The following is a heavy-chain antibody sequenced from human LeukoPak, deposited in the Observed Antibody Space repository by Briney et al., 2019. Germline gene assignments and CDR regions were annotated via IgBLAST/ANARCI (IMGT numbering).Heavy chain of an antibody. D-gene: IGHD3-9*01. CDR1: GGSISSGGYS. CDR2: IYHDGIT. Sequence: SQTLSLTCAVSGGSISSGGYSWSWIRQPPGKALEWIGYIYHDGITYYNPSLKSRVTISVDGSRTQFSLKLNSVTAADTAVCYCARGYDVLTGHDYFDYWGQGTLVTVSS. CDR3: ARGYDVLTGHDYFDY. V-gene: IGHV4-30-2*01. J-gene: IGHJ4*02.